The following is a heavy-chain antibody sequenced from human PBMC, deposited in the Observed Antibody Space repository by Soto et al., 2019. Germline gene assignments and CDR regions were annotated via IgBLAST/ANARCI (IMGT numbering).Heavy chain of an antibody. Sequence: EVQLLESGGGLVQPGGSLRLSCAASGFTFSIYAMSWVRQAPGKGLEWVSAISGSGGSTYYADSVKGRFTISRDNSKNTLYLKMKSLRAEDTAVYYCARRSSGWYFDYWGQGTLVTVSS. CDR3: ARRSSGWYFDY. J-gene: IGHJ4*02. V-gene: IGHV3-23*01. CDR2: ISGSGGST. CDR1: GFTFSIYA. D-gene: IGHD6-19*01.